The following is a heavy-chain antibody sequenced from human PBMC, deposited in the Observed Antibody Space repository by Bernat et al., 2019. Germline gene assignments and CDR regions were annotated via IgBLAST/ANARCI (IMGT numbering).Heavy chain of an antibody. J-gene: IGHJ4*02. D-gene: IGHD1-26*01. CDR2: IYYSGST. CDR3: ARRPLVGGEKRGGFYFDY. V-gene: IGHV4-59*08. Sequence: QVQPQESGPGLVKPSETLSLTCTVSGGSISSYYWSWIRQPPGKGLEWIGYIYYSGSTNYNPSLKSRVTISVDTTKNQFSLKLSSVTAADTGVYYCARRPLVGGEKRGGFYFDYWGQGTLVTVSS. CDR1: GGSISSYY.